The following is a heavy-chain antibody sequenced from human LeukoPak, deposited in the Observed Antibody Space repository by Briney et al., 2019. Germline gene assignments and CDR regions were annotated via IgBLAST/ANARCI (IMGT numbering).Heavy chain of an antibody. D-gene: IGHD6-19*01. V-gene: IGHV3-30-3*01. CDR2: ISYDGSNK. J-gene: IGHJ4*02. Sequence: PGRSLRLSCAASGFTFSSYAMHWVRQAPGKGLEWVAVISYDGSNKYYADSVKGRFTISRDNSKNTLYLQMNSLRAEDTAVCYCARDPDFSGWGYFDYWGQGTLVTVSS. CDR1: GFTFSSYA. CDR3: ARDPDFSGWGYFDY.